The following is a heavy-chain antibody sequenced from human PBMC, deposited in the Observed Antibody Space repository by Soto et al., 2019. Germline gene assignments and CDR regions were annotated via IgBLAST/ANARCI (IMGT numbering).Heavy chain of an antibody. J-gene: IGHJ5*02. D-gene: IGHD2-21*01. CDR1: GGTFSSYA. CDR2: IIPIFGTA. Sequence: QVQLVQSGAEVKKPGSSVKVSCKASGGTFSSYAISWVRQAPGQGLEWMGGIIPIFGTANYAQKFQGRVTIXXDXSXXTADMELSSLRSEDTAVYYCAREHHRCWPVRCFDPWGQGTLVTVSS. CDR3: AREHHRCWPVRCFDP. V-gene: IGHV1-69*12.